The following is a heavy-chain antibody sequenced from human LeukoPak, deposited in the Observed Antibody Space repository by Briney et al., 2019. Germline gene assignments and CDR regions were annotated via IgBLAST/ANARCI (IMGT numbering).Heavy chain of an antibody. Sequence: GGSLRLSCAASGFTFSSYGMHWVRQTPGKGLEWVAFIRFDGSNKYYADPVKGRFTISRDNSKNTLYLQMNSLRAEDTAVYYCAKVDDYNNYLLDYWGQGTLVSVSS. CDR1: GFTFSSYG. CDR2: IRFDGSNK. D-gene: IGHD4-11*01. CDR3: AKVDDYNNYLLDY. V-gene: IGHV3-30*02. J-gene: IGHJ4*02.